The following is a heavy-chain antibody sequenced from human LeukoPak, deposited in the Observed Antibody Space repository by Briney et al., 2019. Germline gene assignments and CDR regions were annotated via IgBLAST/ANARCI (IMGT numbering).Heavy chain of an antibody. CDR1: GGSFSGYY. CDR3: ARALRPSGSYRLNDAFDI. V-gene: IGHV4-34*01. Sequence: SETLSLTCAVYGGSFSGYYWSWIRQPPGKGLEWIGEINHSGSTNYNPSLKSRVTISVDTSKNQFSLKLSSVTAADTAVYYCARALRPSGSYRLNDAFDIWGQGTMVTVSS. J-gene: IGHJ3*02. D-gene: IGHD1-26*01. CDR2: INHSGST.